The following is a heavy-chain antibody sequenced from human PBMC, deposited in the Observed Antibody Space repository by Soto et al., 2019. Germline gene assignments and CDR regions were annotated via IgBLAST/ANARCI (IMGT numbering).Heavy chain of an antibody. CDR2: IWYDGSNK. D-gene: IGHD1-26*01. V-gene: IGHV3-33*01. J-gene: IGHJ6*02. CDR3: ARELRVKRDPGGWEQTNNYYYYYGMDV. Sequence: GGSLRLSCAASGFTFSSYGMHWVRQAPGKGLEWVAVIWYDGSNKYYADSVKGRFTISRDNSKNTLYLQMNSLRAEDTAVYYCARELRVKRDPGGWEQTNNYYYYYGMDVWGQGTTVTVSS. CDR1: GFTFSSYG.